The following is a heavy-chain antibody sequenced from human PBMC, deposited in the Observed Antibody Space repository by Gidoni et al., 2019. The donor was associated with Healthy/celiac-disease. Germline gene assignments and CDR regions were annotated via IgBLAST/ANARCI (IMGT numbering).Heavy chain of an antibody. CDR2: IIGGGGST. Sequence: EVQLLESGGGLVQPGGSLRLSCAASGFTFSSYAMSLGRQAPGKGLEVVSAIIGGGGSTYYADSVKGRFTISRYNSKNTLYLQMNSLIAEDTAVYYCAKAGSLGYCSSTSCSNYYYYGMDVWGQGTTVTVSS. J-gene: IGHJ6*02. CDR3: AKAGSLGYCSSTSCSNYYYYGMDV. D-gene: IGHD2-2*01. V-gene: IGHV3-23*01. CDR1: GFTFSSYA.